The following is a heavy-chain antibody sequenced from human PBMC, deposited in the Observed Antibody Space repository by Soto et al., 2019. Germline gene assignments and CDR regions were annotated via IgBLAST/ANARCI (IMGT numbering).Heavy chain of an antibody. CDR2: IKSKSDGGTT. CDR3: TTDLWRIAVVVGSTGYFNP. J-gene: IGHJ5*02. Sequence: GGSLRLSCAASGFTFSDAWMSWVRQPPEKGLDWVGRIKSKSDGGTTEYAAPVRGRFTISRDDSKNTLYLQMNSLKTEDTAVYYCTTDLWRIAVVVGSTGYFNPWGQGTPVTVSS. V-gene: IGHV3-15*01. CDR1: GFTFSDAW. D-gene: IGHD2-15*01.